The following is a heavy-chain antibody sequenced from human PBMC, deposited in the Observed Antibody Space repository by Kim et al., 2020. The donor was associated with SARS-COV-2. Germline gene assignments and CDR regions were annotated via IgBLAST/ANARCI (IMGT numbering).Heavy chain of an antibody. J-gene: IGHJ3*02. Sequence: YNPSLKSRVTISVDTSKNQFSLKLSSVTAADTAVYYCARGREWEPNAFDIWGQGTMVTVSS. CDR3: ARGREWEPNAFDI. D-gene: IGHD1-26*01. V-gene: IGHV4-4*09.